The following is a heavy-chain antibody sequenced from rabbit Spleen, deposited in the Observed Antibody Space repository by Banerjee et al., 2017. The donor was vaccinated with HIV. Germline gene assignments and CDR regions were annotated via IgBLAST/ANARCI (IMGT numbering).Heavy chain of an antibody. CDR2: INTISGGT. Sequence: YVMCWVRQAPGKGLEWIGCINTISGGTVYATWAKGRFTISNASWTTVTLQMTSLTVADTANYFCARDGAGGSYLALWGQGTLVT. V-gene: IGHV1S45*01. D-gene: IGHD8-1*01. J-gene: IGHJ3*01. CDR1: YV. CDR3: ARDGAGGSYLAL.